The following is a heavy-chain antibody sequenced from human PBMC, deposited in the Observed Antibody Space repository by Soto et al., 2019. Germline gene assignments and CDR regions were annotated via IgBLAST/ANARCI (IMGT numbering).Heavy chain of an antibody. V-gene: IGHV3-48*03. CDR1: GFTFSSYE. J-gene: IGHJ5*02. CDR3: ARRSGYSPDWFDP. Sequence: GGSLRLSCAASGFTFSSYEMNWVRQAPGKGLEWVSYISSSGDSIYYADSVKGRFTISRDNTKNSLYLQMSSLRAEDTAVYYCARRSGYSPDWFDPWGQGTLVTVSS. D-gene: IGHD3-3*01. CDR2: ISSSGDSI.